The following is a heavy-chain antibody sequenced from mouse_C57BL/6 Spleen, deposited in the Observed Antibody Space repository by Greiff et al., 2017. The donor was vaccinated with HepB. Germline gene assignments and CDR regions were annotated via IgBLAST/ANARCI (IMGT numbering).Heavy chain of an antibody. V-gene: IGHV5-17*01. D-gene: IGHD1-1*01. CDR1: GFTFSDYG. CDR2: ISSGSSTI. Sequence: EVKVEESGGGLVKPGGSLKLSCAASGFTFSDYGMHWVRQAPEKGLEWVAYISSGSSTIYYADTVKGRFTISRDNAKNTLFLQMTSLRSEDTAMYYCARYYGSSSYYAMDYWGQGTSVTVSS. J-gene: IGHJ4*01. CDR3: ARYYGSSSYYAMDY.